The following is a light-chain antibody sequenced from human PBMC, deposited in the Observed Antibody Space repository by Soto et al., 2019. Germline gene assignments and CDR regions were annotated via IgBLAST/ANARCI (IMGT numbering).Light chain of an antibody. J-gene: IGKJ2*01. Sequence: DIQMTQSPSSLSASVGDRVTITCRASQSISSYLNWYQQKPGKAPKLLISAASNLQSGVPSRFSGSGAGTDFTLTISSLQPEAFATYFCQQSYSTPYTFGQGTKLEIK. CDR1: QSISSY. V-gene: IGKV1-39*01. CDR2: AAS. CDR3: QQSYSTPYT.